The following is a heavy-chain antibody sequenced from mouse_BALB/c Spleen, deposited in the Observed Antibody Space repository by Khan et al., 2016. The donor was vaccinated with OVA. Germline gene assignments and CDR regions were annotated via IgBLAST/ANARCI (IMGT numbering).Heavy chain of an antibody. CDR3: ALYYYGRAWFAY. CDR2: IWGDGNT. Sequence: QVQLQQSGPGLVAPSQSLSITCTVSGFSLTSYGVGWVRQPPGKGLEWLGVIWGDGNTNYHSALISRLSISKDNSKSQVFLKLNSLQTDDTAKYYCALYYYGRAWFAYWGQGTLVTVSA. J-gene: IGHJ3*01. CDR1: GFSLTSYG. V-gene: IGHV2-3*01. D-gene: IGHD1-1*01.